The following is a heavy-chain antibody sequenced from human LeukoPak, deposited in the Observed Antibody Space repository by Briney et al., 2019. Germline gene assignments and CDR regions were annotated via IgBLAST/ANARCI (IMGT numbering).Heavy chain of an antibody. D-gene: IGHD1-7*01. CDR3: VRDRAGTIVDY. Sequence: ASVKVSCKASGYSFTGYYMHWVRQAPGQGLEWMGWIDPNSGGTNYAQQFQGRVTMTRDTSISTAYMELSSLRSDDTAVYYCVRDRAGTIVDYWGQGTRVTVSS. J-gene: IGHJ4*02. V-gene: IGHV1-2*02. CDR2: IDPNSGGT. CDR1: GYSFTGYY.